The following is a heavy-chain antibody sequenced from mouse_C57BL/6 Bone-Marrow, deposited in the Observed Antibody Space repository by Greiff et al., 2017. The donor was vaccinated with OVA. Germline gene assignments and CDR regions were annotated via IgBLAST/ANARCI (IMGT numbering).Heavy chain of an antibody. D-gene: IGHD1-1*01. J-gene: IGHJ4*01. V-gene: IGHV1-4*01. CDR3: ANFISTVVAENYYAMDY. CDR2: INPSSGYT. Sequence: QVQLQQSGADLARPGASVTMSCKASGYTFTGYTMHWVKQRPGQGLEWIGYINPSSGYTTYNQKFKDKATLTADKSSSTAYMQLSSLTSEDSAVYYCANFISTVVAENYYAMDYWGQGTSVTVSS. CDR1: GYTFTGYT.